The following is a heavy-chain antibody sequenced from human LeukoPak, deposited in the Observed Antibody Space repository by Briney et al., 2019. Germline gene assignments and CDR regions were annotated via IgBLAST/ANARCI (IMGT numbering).Heavy chain of an antibody. D-gene: IGHD5-24*01. J-gene: IGHJ6*03. CDR3: ARAAGRDGYNFNYYYMDV. CDR2: ISSSSSYI. Sequence: PGGSMRRSCAASGFTFSSYSMNWVRQAPGKGLEWVSSISSSSSYIYYADSVKGRFTISRDNAKNSLYLQMNSLRAEDTAVYYCARAAGRDGYNFNYYYMDVWGKGTTVTVSS. V-gene: IGHV3-21*01. CDR1: GFTFSSYS.